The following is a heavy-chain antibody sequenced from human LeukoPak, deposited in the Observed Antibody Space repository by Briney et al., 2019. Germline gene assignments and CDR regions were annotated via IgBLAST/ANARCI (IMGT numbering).Heavy chain of an antibody. Sequence: ASVKVSCKASGYTFSNYYMHWVRQAPGQGLEWMGLINPTGTGTNYAQKFRGRVTLTRDTSTTTVYMELSSLRSEDSAVYYCAREESGGYFDYWGQGTLVTVCS. D-gene: IGHD2-8*02. V-gene: IGHV1-46*01. CDR3: AREESGGYFDY. CDR2: INPTGTGT. CDR1: GYTFSNYY. J-gene: IGHJ4*02.